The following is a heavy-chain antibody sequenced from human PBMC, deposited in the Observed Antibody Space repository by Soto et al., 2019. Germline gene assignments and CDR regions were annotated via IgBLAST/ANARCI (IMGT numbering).Heavy chain of an antibody. CDR1: GYSFTSYW. Sequence: GESLKISCKGSGYSFTSYWIGWVRQMPGKGLEWMGIIYPGDSDTRYSPSFQGQVTISADKSISTAYLQWSSLKASDTAMYYCARATVTSTSLYYYYMDVWGKGTTVTVSS. D-gene: IGHD4-17*01. CDR3: ARATVTSTSLYYYYMDV. J-gene: IGHJ6*03. V-gene: IGHV5-51*01. CDR2: IYPGDSDT.